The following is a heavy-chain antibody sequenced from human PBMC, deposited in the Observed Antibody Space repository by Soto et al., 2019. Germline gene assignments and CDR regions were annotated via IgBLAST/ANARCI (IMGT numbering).Heavy chain of an antibody. Sequence: QVQLVQSGTEVKRPGASVKVSCRVAGYTFTGYGISWMRQAPGQGLEWMGWVSGSNGDTKYVENYQGRVTMTIDTSTTTAYMGLRSLRSVDTAVYYCERDISYYHDDRRYSNFDFWGQGTLVIVS. CDR2: VSGSNGDT. V-gene: IGHV1-18*01. D-gene: IGHD3-22*01. CDR3: ERDISYYHDDRRYSNFDF. J-gene: IGHJ4*02. CDR1: GYTFTGYG.